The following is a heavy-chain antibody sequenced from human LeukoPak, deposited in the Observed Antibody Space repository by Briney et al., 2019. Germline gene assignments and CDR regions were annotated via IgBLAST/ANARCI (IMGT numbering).Heavy chain of an antibody. CDR2: IIPIFGTA. CDR1: GGTFSSYA. V-gene: IGHV1-69*06. J-gene: IGHJ5*02. Sequence: GASVKVSCKASGGTFSSYAISWVRQAPGQGLEWMGGIIPIFGTASYAQKFQGRVTITADKSTSTAYMELSSLRSEDTAVYYCARGSPTGGYCSSTSCYETNWFDPWGQGTLVTVSS. D-gene: IGHD2-2*01. CDR3: ARGSPTGGYCSSTSCYETNWFDP.